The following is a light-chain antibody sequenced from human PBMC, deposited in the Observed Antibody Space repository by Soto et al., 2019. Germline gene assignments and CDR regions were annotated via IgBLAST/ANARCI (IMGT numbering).Light chain of an antibody. Sequence: QSALTQPASVSGSPGQSIAISCTGTSSDIGAYAYVSWYQQHPGKIPKLLVFDVNYRPSGVSSRFSGSKSGNTASLTISGLQAEDEADYYCGSYTRSNSVIFGGGTKLTVL. V-gene: IGLV2-14*03. CDR3: GSYTRSNSVI. J-gene: IGLJ2*01. CDR1: SSDIGAYAY. CDR2: DVN.